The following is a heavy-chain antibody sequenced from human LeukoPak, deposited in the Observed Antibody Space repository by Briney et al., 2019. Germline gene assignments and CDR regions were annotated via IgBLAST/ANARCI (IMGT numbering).Heavy chain of an antibody. D-gene: IGHD2-21*01. J-gene: IGHJ4*02. Sequence: GGSLRLSCAASGFTFSNYWMSWVRQAPGKGLEWVANIKQDGSEEYYVDSVKGRFTISRDNAKNSLDLQVNSLRAEDTAVYYCARDQPGPYFGYWGQGTLVTVSS. CDR2: IKQDGSEE. CDR3: ARDQPGPYFGY. V-gene: IGHV3-7*01. CDR1: GFTFSNYW.